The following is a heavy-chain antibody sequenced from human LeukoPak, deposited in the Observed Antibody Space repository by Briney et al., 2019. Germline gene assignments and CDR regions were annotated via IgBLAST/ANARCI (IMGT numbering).Heavy chain of an antibody. Sequence: ASVKVSCKASGYTFTSYGISWVRQAPGQGLEWMGWISAYNGNTNYAQKLQGRVTMTTDTSTSTAYMELRSLRPDDTAVYYCARKNYDFWSGYYYGMDVWGQGTTVTVSS. D-gene: IGHD3-3*01. V-gene: IGHV1-18*01. CDR2: ISAYNGNT. CDR1: GYTFTSYG. CDR3: ARKNYDFWSGYYYGMDV. J-gene: IGHJ6*02.